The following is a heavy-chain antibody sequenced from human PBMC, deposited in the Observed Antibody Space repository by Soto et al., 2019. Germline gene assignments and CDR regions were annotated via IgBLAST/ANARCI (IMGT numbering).Heavy chain of an antibody. Sequence: SEPLSLTFSVSGCSMREYFWSWIRQSPGKGLEWVGYIYYLGSTDYNPSLKSRVTISVDTSKRQFSLRLTSVTAADTAVYYCARDGYDGSGSPYPAYWGPGTQVTVS. CDR3: ARDGYDGSGSPYPAY. J-gene: IGHJ4*02. V-gene: IGHV4-59*01. D-gene: IGHD3-10*01. CDR1: GCSMREYF. CDR2: IYYLGST.